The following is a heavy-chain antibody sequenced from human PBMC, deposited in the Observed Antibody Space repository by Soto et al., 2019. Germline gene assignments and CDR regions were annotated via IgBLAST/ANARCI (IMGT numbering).Heavy chain of an antibody. V-gene: IGHV5-51*01. J-gene: IGHJ4*02. CDR3: ARVQHPAYFDY. Sequence: GESLKISCQGSGYTFSNYWIGWVRQVPGKGLEWMGIIYPGDSDTRYSPSFQGQVTMSADQSISTASLHLSSVTPEDTAVYYCARVQHPAYFDYWGQGTLVTVSS. D-gene: IGHD3-10*01. CDR2: IYPGDSDT. CDR1: GYTFSNYW.